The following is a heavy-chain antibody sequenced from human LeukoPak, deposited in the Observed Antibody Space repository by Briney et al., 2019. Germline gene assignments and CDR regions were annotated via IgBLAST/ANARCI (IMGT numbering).Heavy chain of an antibody. CDR2: IYTSGST. CDR3: ARGPFPIVVVVAGATGPSWFDP. V-gene: IGHV4-61*02. J-gene: IGHJ5*02. D-gene: IGHD2-15*01. CDR1: GGSISSGSYY. Sequence: SQTLSLTCTVSGGSISSGSYYWSWIRQPAGTGLEWIGRIYTSGSTNYNPSLKSRVTISVDTSKNQFSLKLSSVTAADTAVYYCARGPFPIVVVVAGATGPSWFDPWGQGTLVTVSS.